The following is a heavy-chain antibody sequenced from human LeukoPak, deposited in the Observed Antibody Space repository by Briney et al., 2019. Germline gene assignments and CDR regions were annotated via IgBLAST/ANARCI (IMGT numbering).Heavy chain of an antibody. CDR3: AKGLEGVVVITNFDY. CDR1: GFTFSSYA. J-gene: IGHJ4*02. D-gene: IGHD3-22*01. V-gene: IGHV3-23*01. Sequence: PGGSLRLSCAASGFTFSSYAMSWVRQAPGKGLEWVSAISGSGGSTYYADSVKGRFTISRDNSKNTLSLQMNSLRAEDTAVYYCAKGLEGVVVITNFDYWGQGTLVTVSS. CDR2: ISGSGGST.